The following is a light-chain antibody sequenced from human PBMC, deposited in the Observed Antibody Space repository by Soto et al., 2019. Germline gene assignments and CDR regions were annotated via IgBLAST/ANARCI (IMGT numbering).Light chain of an antibody. V-gene: IGKV3-15*01. CDR1: QSVSNS. CDR2: GAS. J-gene: IGKJ1*01. Sequence: DMVMTQSPATLSVSPGERATLSCRASQSVSNSLAWYQQKPGRSPMLLIYGASTRATGIPDRFSGSGSGTEFTLTISSLQSEDSAVYYCQQYHSWPAFGQGTKVDIK. CDR3: QQYHSWPA.